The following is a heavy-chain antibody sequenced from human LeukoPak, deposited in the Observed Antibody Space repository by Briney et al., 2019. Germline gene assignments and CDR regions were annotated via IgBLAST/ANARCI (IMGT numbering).Heavy chain of an antibody. V-gene: IGHV3-11*01. J-gene: IGHJ6*02. CDR1: GFNLSDYY. D-gene: IGHD3-22*01. CDR3: ARSIGSYYTMDV. Sequence: PGGSLRLSCVACGFNLSDYYMNWIRQAPGRGWEGVSYISGSDSDLYYADSMKGRFTISRDNAKNSLYLQMNSLRAEDAAVYYCARSIGSYYTMDVWGQGTTVTVSS. CDR2: ISGSDSDL.